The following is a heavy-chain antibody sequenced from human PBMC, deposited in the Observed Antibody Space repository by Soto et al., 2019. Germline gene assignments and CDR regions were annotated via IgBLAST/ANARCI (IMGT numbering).Heavy chain of an antibody. CDR3: ARAHGSGSSADY. J-gene: IGHJ4*02. D-gene: IGHD3-10*01. CDR2: IIPIFGTA. Sequence: SVKVSCKASGGTFSSYAISWVRQAPGQGLEWMGGIIPIFGTASYAQKFQGRVTITADESTSTAYMELSSLRSEDTAVYYCARAHGSGSSADYWGQGTLVTVSS. V-gene: IGHV1-69*13. CDR1: GGTFSSYA.